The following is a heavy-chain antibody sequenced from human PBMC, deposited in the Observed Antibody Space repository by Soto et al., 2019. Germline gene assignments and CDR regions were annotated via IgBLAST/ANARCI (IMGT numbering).Heavy chain of an antibody. V-gene: IGHV4-39*01. CDR1: GGSISSSSYY. CDR2: IYYSGST. J-gene: IGHJ6*02. CDR3: ARHFYYYGMDV. Sequence: KTSETLSLTCTVSGGSISSSSYYWGWIRQPPGKGLEWIGSIYYSGSTYYNPSLKSRVTISVDTSKNQFSLKLSSVTAADTAVYYCARHFYYYGMDVWGQGTTVTVSS.